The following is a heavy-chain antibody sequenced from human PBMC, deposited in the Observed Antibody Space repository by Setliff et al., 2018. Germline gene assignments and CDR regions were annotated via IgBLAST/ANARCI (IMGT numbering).Heavy chain of an antibody. D-gene: IGHD2-15*01. CDR2: IGSKTYGGVA. V-gene: IGHV3-49*04. CDR3: ARTRLCGGRVICPPGRYVDV. J-gene: IGHJ6*03. Sequence: GGSLRLSCTTSGFTFGDYTMTWVRQAPGKGLEWVGLIGSKTYGGVAEYAASVKGRFTISRDDSKNSLYLQMNGLKTEDRAVYYCARTRLCGGRVICPPGRYVDVWGKGTTVTVSS. CDR1: GFTFGDYT.